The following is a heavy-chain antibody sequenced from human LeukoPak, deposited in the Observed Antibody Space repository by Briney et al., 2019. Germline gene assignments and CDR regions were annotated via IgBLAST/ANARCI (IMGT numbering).Heavy chain of an antibody. CDR1: GGSISSGDYY. J-gene: IGHJ4*02. D-gene: IGHD2-15*01. Sequence: SQTLSLTCTVSGGSISSGDYYWSWIRQPPGKGLEWIGYIYYSGSTYYNPSLKSRVTISVDASKNQFSLKLSSVTAADTAVYYCASELPPWYYFDYWGQGTLVTVSS. CDR3: ASELPPWYYFDY. V-gene: IGHV4-30-4*01. CDR2: IYYSGST.